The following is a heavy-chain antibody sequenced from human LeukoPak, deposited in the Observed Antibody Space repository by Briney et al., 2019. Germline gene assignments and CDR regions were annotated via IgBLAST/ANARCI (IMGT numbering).Heavy chain of an antibody. CDR1: GGTFSSHA. J-gene: IGHJ4*02. V-gene: IGHV1-69*05. Sequence: GASVKVSCKASGGTFSSHAISWVRQAPGQGLEWMGGIIPIFGTANYAQKFQGRVTITTDESTSTAYMELSSLRSEDTAVYYCARVSSIAARRSFDYWGQGTLVTVSS. D-gene: IGHD6-6*01. CDR2: IIPIFGTA. CDR3: ARVSSIAARRSFDY.